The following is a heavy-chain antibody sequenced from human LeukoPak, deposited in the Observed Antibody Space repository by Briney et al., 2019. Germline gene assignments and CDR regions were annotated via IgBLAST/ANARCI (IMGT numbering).Heavy chain of an antibody. Sequence: GSLRLSCAASGFTFSNYWMSWVRQAPGKGLEWIGSIYHSGSTYYNPSLKSRVTISVDTSKNQFSLKLSSVTAADTAVYYCARVFDYYDSSGYLDYWGQGTLVTVSS. J-gene: IGHJ4*02. D-gene: IGHD3-22*01. CDR3: ARVFDYYDSSGYLDY. CDR1: GFTFSNYW. CDR2: IYHSGST. V-gene: IGHV4-4*02.